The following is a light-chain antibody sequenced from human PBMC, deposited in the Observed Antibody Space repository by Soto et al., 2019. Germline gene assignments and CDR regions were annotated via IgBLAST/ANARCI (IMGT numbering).Light chain of an antibody. CDR2: DVN. Sequence: QSVRTQPHSVSGSPGESVAIACTGTSSDVGGYNYVSWYQQHPGKAPKLIIFDVNKRPSGVPDRFSGSKSGITASLTISGLQAEDEADYYCCSYGGSFYVVGTGTRSPS. J-gene: IGLJ1*01. V-gene: IGLV2-11*01. CDR1: SSDVGGYNY. CDR3: CSYGGSFYV.